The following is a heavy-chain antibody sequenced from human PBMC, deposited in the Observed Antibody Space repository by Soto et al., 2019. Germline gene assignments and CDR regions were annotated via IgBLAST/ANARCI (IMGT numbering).Heavy chain of an antibody. CDR1: GYTFTSYG. CDR3: ASDLTPGSGSFDYYYYGMDV. Sequence: ASVKVSCKASGYTFTSYGINWVRQATGQGLECMGGMNPIFGTADYAQKFQGRVTMTTDTSTSTAYMELSSLRSEDTAVYYCASDLTPGSGSFDYYYYGMDVWGQGTTVTVSS. D-gene: IGHD3-10*01. CDR2: MNPIFGTA. V-gene: IGHV1-8*02. J-gene: IGHJ6*02.